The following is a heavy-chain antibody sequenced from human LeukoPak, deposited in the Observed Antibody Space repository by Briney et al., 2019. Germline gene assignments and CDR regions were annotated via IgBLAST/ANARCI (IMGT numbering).Heavy chain of an antibody. Sequence: PSETLSLTCTVSGGSISSSRYYWGWIRQPPGKGLEWIGSIYYSGNTYHNPSLKSRVTISLDTSKNQFSLKLSSVTAADTAVYYCARGTYYDILTGPFGVWGKGTTVTISS. V-gene: IGHV4-39*07. CDR3: ARGTYYDILTGPFGV. CDR1: GGSISSSRYY. D-gene: IGHD3-9*01. J-gene: IGHJ6*04. CDR2: IYYSGNT.